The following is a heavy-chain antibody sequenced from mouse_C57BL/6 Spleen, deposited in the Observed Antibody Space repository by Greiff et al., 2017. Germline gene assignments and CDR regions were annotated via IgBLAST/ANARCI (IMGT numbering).Heavy chain of an antibody. J-gene: IGHJ4*01. V-gene: IGHV5-15*01. Sequence: EVKLMESGGGLVQPGGSLKLSCAASGFTFSDYGMAWVRQAPRKGPEWVAFISNLAYSIYYADTVTGRFTISRENAKNTLYLEMSSLRSEDTAMYYCARSPYYYAMDYWGQGTSVTVSS. CDR2: ISNLAYSI. CDR3: ARSPYYYAMDY. CDR1: GFTFSDYG.